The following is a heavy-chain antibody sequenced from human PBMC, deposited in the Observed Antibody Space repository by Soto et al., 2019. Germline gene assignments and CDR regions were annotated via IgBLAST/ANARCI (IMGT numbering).Heavy chain of an antibody. CDR1: GFTFSSYA. CDR3: ARDRGYSYGFD. J-gene: IGHJ4*02. Sequence: QVQLVESGGGVVQPGRSLRLSCAASGFTFSSYAMHWVRQAPGKGLEWVAVISYDGSNKYYADSVKGRFTISRDNSKNTLYLQMNSLRAEDTAVYYCARDRGYSYGFDWGQGTLDTVSS. D-gene: IGHD5-18*01. CDR2: ISYDGSNK. V-gene: IGHV3-30-3*01.